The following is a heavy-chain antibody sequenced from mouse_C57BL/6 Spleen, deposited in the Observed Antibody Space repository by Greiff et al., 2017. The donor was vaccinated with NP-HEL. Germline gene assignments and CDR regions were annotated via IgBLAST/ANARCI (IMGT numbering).Heavy chain of an antibody. CDR2: IHPNSGST. V-gene: IGHV1-64*01. D-gene: IGHD2-5*01. J-gene: IGHJ3*01. CDR3: ARSGYSNYEGFAY. CDR1: GYTFTSYW. Sequence: QVQLQQPGAELVKPGASVKLSCKASGYTFTSYWMHWVKQRPGQGLEWIGMIHPNSGSTNYNEKFKSKATLTVDKSSSTAYMQLSSLTSEDSAVYYCARSGYSNYEGFAYWGQGTLVTVSA.